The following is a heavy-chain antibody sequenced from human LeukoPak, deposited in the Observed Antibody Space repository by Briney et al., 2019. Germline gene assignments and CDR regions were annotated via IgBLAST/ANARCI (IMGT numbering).Heavy chain of an antibody. V-gene: IGHV3-23*01. CDR2: ISGSGGST. D-gene: IGHD1-26*01. CDR1: GFIFTNYA. Sequence: PGGSLRLSCAASGFIFTNYASTWVRQAPGKGLEWVSLISGSGGSTYYADSVKGRFTISRDNSNNTLYLQMNSLRAEDTAVYYCAKDLAGSGSYSFDYWGQGTLVTVSS. CDR3: AKDLAGSGSYSFDY. J-gene: IGHJ4*02.